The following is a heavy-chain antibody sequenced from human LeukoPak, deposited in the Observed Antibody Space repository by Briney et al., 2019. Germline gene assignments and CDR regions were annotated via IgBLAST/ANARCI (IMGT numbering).Heavy chain of an antibody. D-gene: IGHD1-26*01. J-gene: IGHJ4*02. CDR3: ARVDDVGATQRSFDY. Sequence: GRSLRLSCAASGFTFSNYGMHWVRQAPGKGLEWVAVIWYDGSNKYYADSVKGRFTISRDNSKNTLYLQMNSLRAEDTAVYYCARVDDVGATQRSFDYWGQGTLVTVSA. CDR1: GFTFSNYG. V-gene: IGHV3-33*08. CDR2: IWYDGSNK.